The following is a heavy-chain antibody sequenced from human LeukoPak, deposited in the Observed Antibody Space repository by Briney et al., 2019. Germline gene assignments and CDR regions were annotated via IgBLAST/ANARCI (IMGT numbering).Heavy chain of an antibody. CDR1: GGSISSGGYS. Sequence: PSQTLSLTCAVSGGSISSGGYSWSWIRQPPGKGLEWIGYIYHSGSTYYNPSLKSRVTISVDRSKNQFSLKLSSVTAADTAVYYCARYDSNRPFDYWGQGTLVTVSS. V-gene: IGHV4-30-2*01. CDR3: ARYDSNRPFDY. J-gene: IGHJ4*02. CDR2: IYHSGST. D-gene: IGHD4-11*01.